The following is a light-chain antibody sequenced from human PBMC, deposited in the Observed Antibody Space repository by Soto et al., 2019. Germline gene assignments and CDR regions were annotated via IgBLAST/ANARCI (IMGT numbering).Light chain of an antibody. Sequence: DMQMTQSPSSVSASVGDRVTSTCRASQGISSWLAWYQHRRGKAPRLLIYVASSLQSGVPSRFSGSGSGTDFTLTISSLQPEDFATYYCQQANSFPWTFGQGTKVEIK. CDR3: QQANSFPWT. J-gene: IGKJ1*01. V-gene: IGKV1-12*01. CDR2: VAS. CDR1: QGISSW.